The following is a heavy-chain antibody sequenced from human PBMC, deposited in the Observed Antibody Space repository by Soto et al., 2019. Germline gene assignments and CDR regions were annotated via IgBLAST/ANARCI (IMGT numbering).Heavy chain of an antibody. D-gene: IGHD4-17*01. CDR1: GGSINSYY. V-gene: IGHV4-59*12. CDR3: ARSTDATVTAFEF. Sequence: PSETLSLTCTVSGGSINSYYWGWFRQPPGKGLEWIGYMYSSGSANYNPYLKSRVTISVGSSQNQFSLKLSSVTAADTAVYYCARSTDATVTAFEFWCLGTLVTVSS. J-gene: IGHJ4*02. CDR2: MYSSGSA.